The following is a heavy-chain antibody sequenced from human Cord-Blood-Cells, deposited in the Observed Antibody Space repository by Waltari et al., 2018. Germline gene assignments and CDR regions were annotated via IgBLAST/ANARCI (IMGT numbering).Heavy chain of an antibody. Sequence: QVQLQQWGAGLLKPSETLSLTCAVYGGSFSGYYWSWIRQPPGKGLEWIGEINHSGSTNDNPSLKSRVTRSVDTSKNQFSLKLSSVTAADTAVYYCARTSYYYDSSGYYYGYFDLWGRGTLVTVSS. V-gene: IGHV4-34*01. CDR3: ARTSYYYDSSGYYYGYFDL. D-gene: IGHD3-22*01. CDR2: INHSGST. CDR1: GGSFSGYY. J-gene: IGHJ2*01.